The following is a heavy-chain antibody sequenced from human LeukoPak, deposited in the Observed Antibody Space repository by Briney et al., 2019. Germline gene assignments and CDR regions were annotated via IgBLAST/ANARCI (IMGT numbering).Heavy chain of an antibody. CDR3: ATLGFCSGGTCYSGYNYGYYFDY. D-gene: IGHD2-15*01. CDR2: INPRTGST. V-gene: IGHV1-46*01. CDR1: GYTFTSYY. Sequence: ASVKVSCKASGYTFTSYYIFWVRQAPGQGLEWMGIINPRTGSTSYSQKFQGRVTITADNSTSTAYMELSSLRSEDTAMYYCATLGFCSGGTCYSGYNYGYYFDYWGQGTLVTVSS. J-gene: IGHJ4*02.